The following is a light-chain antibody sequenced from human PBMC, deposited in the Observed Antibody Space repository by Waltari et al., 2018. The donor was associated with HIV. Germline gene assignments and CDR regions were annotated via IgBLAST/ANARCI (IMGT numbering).Light chain of an antibody. CDR2: GTS. Sequence: DIALTQSPAPLSVSPGERVTLSCRANQRVTTNLAWYQQKPGQAPRLLIYGTSTRATGCPGRFSGSGSGTEFTLTISSLQSEDFAVYYCQQYNTWPQTFGQGTRVEI. CDR3: QQYNTWPQT. V-gene: IGKV3-15*01. CDR1: QRVTTN. J-gene: IGKJ1*01.